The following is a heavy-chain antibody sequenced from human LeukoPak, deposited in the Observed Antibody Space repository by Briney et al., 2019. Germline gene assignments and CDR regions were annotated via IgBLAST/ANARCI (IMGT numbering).Heavy chain of an antibody. D-gene: IGHD1-14*01. CDR3: ARGKPTLNSYYYMDV. V-gene: IGHV4-31*03. Sequence: TLSLTCTVSGGSISSGGYYWSWIRQHPGKGLEWIGYIYYSGSTYYNPSLKSRVTISVDTSKNQFSLKLSSVTAADTAVYYCARGKPTLNSYYYMDVRGKGTTVTVSS. CDR2: IYYSGST. J-gene: IGHJ6*03. CDR1: GGSISSGGYY.